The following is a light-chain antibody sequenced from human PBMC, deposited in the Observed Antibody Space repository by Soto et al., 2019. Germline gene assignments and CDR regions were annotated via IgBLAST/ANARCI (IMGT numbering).Light chain of an antibody. J-gene: IGKJ1*01. Sequence: AIQMTQSPSSLSASVGDRVTITCRASQDIRHDLGWYQQKPGKPPKVLIYAASSLQSGVASRFSGSGSGTDFTLTISSLQPEDFATYYCQQSYSTPQTFGQGTKVEIK. CDR3: QQSYSTPQT. V-gene: IGKV1-6*01. CDR1: QDIRHD. CDR2: AAS.